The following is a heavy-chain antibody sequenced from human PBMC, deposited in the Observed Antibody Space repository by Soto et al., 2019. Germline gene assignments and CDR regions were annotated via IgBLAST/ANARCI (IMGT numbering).Heavy chain of an antibody. J-gene: IGHJ4*02. CDR2: ISSSSSTI. Sequence: GWSLRLSCSSSLFTFSSYSMNLVLQSPFKLLEFFSYISSSSSTIYYADSVKGRFTISRDNAKNSLYLQMNSLRAEDTAVYYCARDLPSAYYDFWSGYYFWGQGTLVTVS. V-gene: IGHV3-48*01. CDR1: LFTFSSYS. CDR3: ARDLPSAYYDFWSGYYF. D-gene: IGHD3-3*01.